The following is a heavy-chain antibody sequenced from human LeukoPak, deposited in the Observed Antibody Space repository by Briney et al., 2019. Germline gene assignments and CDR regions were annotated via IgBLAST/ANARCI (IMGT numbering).Heavy chain of an antibody. D-gene: IGHD3-16*01. CDR2: ISTYNGKT. CDR1: DDTFSTYG. Sequence: GASVKVSCKASDDTFSTYGFTWVRQAPGEGLEWMGWISTYNGKTNYPQKFQGRVTMTTDTSTSTAYMELRRLRSDDTAVYYCARSPATRILGDCYYYYHYMDVWGKGTTVIVSS. V-gene: IGHV1-18*01. CDR3: ARSPATRILGDCYYYYHYMDV. J-gene: IGHJ6*03.